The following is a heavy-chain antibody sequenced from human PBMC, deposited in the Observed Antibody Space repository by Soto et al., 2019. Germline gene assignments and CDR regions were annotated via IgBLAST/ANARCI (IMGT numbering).Heavy chain of an antibody. CDR2: IWYDGSNK. J-gene: IGHJ4*02. CDR3: ARDSEQLVSDY. CDR1: GFTFSSCG. D-gene: IGHD6-13*01. Sequence: QVQLVESGGGVVQPRRSLRLSCAASGFTFSSCGMHWVRQAPGKGLEWVAVIWYDGSNKYYADSVKGRFTISRDNSKNTLYLQMNSLRAEDTAVYYCARDSEQLVSDYWGQRTLVTVSS. V-gene: IGHV3-33*01.